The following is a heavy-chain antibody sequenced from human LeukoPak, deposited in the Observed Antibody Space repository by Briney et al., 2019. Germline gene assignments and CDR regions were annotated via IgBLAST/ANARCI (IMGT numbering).Heavy chain of an antibody. CDR1: GGSINTYY. CDR3: ARDGFGYCSGGSCYGLDN. D-gene: IGHD2-15*01. Sequence: PSETLSLTCTASGGSINTYYWSWIRQPPGKGLEWIGYIYYSGSTSYNPSLKSRVTISVDTSKNQFSLKLSSVTAADTAVYYCARDGFGYCSGGSCYGLDNWGQGTLVTVSS. V-gene: IGHV4-59*01. CDR2: IYYSGST. J-gene: IGHJ4*02.